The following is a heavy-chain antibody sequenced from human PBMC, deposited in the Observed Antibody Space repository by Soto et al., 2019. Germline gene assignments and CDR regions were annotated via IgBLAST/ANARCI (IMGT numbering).Heavy chain of an antibody. CDR2: IYHSGST. Sequence: SETLSLTCAVSGGSISSSNWWSWVRQPPGKGLEWIGEIYHSGSTNYNPSLKSRVTISVDKSKNQFSLKLSSVTAADTAVYYCARESIAAAGNFGYWGQGTLVTVSS. CDR1: GGSISSSNW. CDR3: ARESIAAAGNFGY. V-gene: IGHV4-4*02. J-gene: IGHJ4*02. D-gene: IGHD6-13*01.